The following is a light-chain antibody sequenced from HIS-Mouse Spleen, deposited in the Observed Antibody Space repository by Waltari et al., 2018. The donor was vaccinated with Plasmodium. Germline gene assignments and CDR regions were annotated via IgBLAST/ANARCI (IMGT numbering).Light chain of an antibody. Sequence: DIVLTQSPGTLSLSPGERATLSCRASQSVSSSYLAWYQQKPGKAPRLLIYGASTRATGIPDRFSGSGSGTDFTLTISRLEPEDFAVYYCQQYGSFGPGTKVDIK. CDR1: QSVSSSY. J-gene: IGKJ3*01. CDR3: QQYGS. CDR2: GAS. V-gene: IGKV3-20*01.